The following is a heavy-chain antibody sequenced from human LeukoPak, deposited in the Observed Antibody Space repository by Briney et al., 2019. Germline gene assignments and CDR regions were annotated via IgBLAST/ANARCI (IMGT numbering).Heavy chain of an antibody. CDR3: ARDSRSVVVPAAIRANFDY. V-gene: IGHV3-66*01. CDR2: IYSGGST. J-gene: IGHJ4*02. CDR1: GFTVSSNY. Sequence: GGSLRLSCAASGFTVSSNYMSWGRQAPGKGLEWVSVIYSGGSTYYADSVKGRFTISRDNSKNTLYLQMNSLRAEDTAVYYCARDSRSVVVPAAIRANFDYWGQGTLVTVSS. D-gene: IGHD2-2*01.